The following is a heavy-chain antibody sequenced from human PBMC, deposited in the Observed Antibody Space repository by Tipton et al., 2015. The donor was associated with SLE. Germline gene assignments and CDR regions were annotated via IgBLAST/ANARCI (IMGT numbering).Heavy chain of an antibody. J-gene: IGHJ6*03. CDR2: INHSGST. D-gene: IGHD2-2*02. V-gene: IGHV4-34*01. Sequence: TLSLTCAVYGGSFSGYYWSWIRQPPGKGLEWIGEINHSGSTNYNPSLKSRVTISVDTSKNQFSLKLSSVTAADTAVYYCARQNYCSSISCYIRRNYYYMDVWGKGTTVTVSS. CDR3: ARQNYCSSISCYIRRNYYYMDV. CDR1: GGSFSGYY.